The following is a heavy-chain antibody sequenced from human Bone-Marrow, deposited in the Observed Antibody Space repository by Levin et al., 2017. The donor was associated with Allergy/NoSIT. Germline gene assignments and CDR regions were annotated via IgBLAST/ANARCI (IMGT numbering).Heavy chain of an antibody. D-gene: IGHD6-19*01. CDR2: ISGSGAGT. CDR3: AKVGSGWFRNNLDS. Sequence: SGGSLRLSCAASGFTFRTYAMSWVRQAPGKGLEWLSGISGSGAGTFYADSVKGRFNISKDNSKNMVYLQLNSLRVEDTAVYYCAKVGSGWFRNNLDSWGQGTLVTVSS. CDR1: GFTFRTYA. J-gene: IGHJ4*02. V-gene: IGHV3-23*01.